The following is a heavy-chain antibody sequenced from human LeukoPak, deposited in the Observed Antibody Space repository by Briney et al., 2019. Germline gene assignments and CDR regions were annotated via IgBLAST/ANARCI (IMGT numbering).Heavy chain of an antibody. J-gene: IGHJ4*02. CDR1: GYSFTSYW. D-gene: IGHD3-3*01. CDR3: ARGRYYDFWSGFPLFDY. V-gene: IGHV5-51*01. CDR2: IYPGDSDT. Sequence: GESLKISCKGSGYSFTSYWIGWVRQMPGKGLEWLGSIYPGDSDTRYSPSFQGRVTISADKSISTAYLQWSSLKASDTAMYYCARGRYYDFWSGFPLFDYWGQGTLVTVSS.